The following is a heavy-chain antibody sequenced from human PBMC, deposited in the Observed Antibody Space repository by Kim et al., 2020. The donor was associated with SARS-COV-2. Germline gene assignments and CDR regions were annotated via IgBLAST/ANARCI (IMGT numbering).Heavy chain of an antibody. V-gene: IGHV3-48*04. CDR1: GFTFSSYS. J-gene: IGHJ3*02. CDR2: ISCSSSNI. Sequence: GGSLRLSCAASGFTFSSYSMNWVRQAPGKGLEWVSYISCSSSNIYYADSVKGRFTISRDNSKNSLYLQMNSLRAEDTAVYYCARDAMAEGICAFGTSGQGTTVTVSS. CDR3: ARDAMAEGICAFGT. D-gene: IGHD2-2*01.